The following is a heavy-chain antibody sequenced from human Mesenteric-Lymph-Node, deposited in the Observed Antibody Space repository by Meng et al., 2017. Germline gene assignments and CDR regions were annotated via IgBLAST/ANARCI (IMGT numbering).Heavy chain of an antibody. CDR2: INHSGST. CDR1: GGSFSGYY. CDR3: ARGGGNSWYIDY. J-gene: IGHJ4*02. D-gene: IGHD6-13*01. Sequence: QVHLQQWGAGLLKPSETLSLTCAVHGGSFSGYYWSWIRQPPGKGLEWIGEINHSGSTNYNPSLKSRVTISVDTSKNQFSLKLSSVTAADTAVYYCARGGGNSWYIDYWGQGTLVTVSS. V-gene: IGHV4-34*01.